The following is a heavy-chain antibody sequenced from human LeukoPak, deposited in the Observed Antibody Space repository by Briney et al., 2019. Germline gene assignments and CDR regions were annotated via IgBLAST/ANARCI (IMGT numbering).Heavy chain of an antibody. CDR1: GYSFTNYD. Sequence: ASVKVSCKASGYSFTNYDINWVRQATGQGLEWMGWMNPKSGDTGYSQKFQGRVFITRDTSINTAYMELSSLGSDDTAVYYCATDPVGYCNADGCYSVDYWGQGTLVTVSS. CDR3: ATDPVGYCNADGCYSVDY. J-gene: IGHJ4*02. CDR2: MNPKSGDT. D-gene: IGHD2-15*01. V-gene: IGHV1-8*03.